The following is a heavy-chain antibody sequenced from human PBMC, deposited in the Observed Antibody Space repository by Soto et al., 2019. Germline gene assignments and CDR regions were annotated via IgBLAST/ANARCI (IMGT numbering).Heavy chain of an antibody. V-gene: IGHV6-1*01. J-gene: IGHJ5*02. CDR1: GDSVSSKSTA. CDR3: VRLVGGNAEA. Sequence: PSQTLSLTCAISGDSVSSKSTAWNWIRQSPSRGLEWLGRTYYRSNWYNDYAISVKGRITINPDTSKNQFSLHLNSVTPEDTAVNYCVRLVGGNAEAWCQGTLVSVS. D-gene: IGHD1-26*01. CDR2: TYYRSNWYN.